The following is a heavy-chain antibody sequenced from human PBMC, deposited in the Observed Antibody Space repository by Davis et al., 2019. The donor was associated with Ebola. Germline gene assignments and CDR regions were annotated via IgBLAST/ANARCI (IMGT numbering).Heavy chain of an antibody. Sequence: PSETLSLTCAISGDSVSSGGWNWIRQSPSRDLEWLGRTYYNSKGYNDYAVSVKSRITINPDTSRNQFSLQLNSVTPEDTALYYCARGWFRAGMDVLGEGTTVTVSS. V-gene: IGHV6-1*01. CDR3: ARGWFRAGMDV. CDR2: TYYNSKGYN. CDR1: GDSVSSGG. D-gene: IGHD3-10*01. J-gene: IGHJ6*04.